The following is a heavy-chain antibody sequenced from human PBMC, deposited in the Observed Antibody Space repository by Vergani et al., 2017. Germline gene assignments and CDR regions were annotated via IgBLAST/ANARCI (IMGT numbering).Heavy chain of an antibody. V-gene: IGHV3-23*01. CDR1: GFTFSSYA. Sequence: EVQLLESGGGLVQPGGSLRLSCAASGFTFSSYAMSWVRQAPGKGLEWVSAISGSGGSTYYADSVKGRFTISRDNSKNTLYLQMNSLRAEDTAVYYCARDRGVTGYFDYWGQGTLVTVSS. J-gene: IGHJ4*02. D-gene: IGHD3-10*01. CDR2: ISGSGGST. CDR3: ARDRGVTGYFDY.